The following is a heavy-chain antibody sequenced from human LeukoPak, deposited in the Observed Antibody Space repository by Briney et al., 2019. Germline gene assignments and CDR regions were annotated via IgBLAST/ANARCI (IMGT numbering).Heavy chain of an antibody. CDR2: IKQDATEK. Sequence: PGGSLRLSCAASGFTFSGFRMSWARQAPGKGLEWVANIKQDATEKYYIDSVKGRFTISRDNVQNSLYLQMDSLRVEDTAAYYCARDKPRDSVAGSNFDYWGQGILVTVSS. D-gene: IGHD6-19*01. J-gene: IGHJ4*02. V-gene: IGHV3-7*01. CDR1: GFTFSGFR. CDR3: ARDKPRDSVAGSNFDY.